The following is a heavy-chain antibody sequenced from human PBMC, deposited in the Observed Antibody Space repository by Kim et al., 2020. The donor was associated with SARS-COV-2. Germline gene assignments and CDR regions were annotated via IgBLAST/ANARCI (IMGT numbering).Heavy chain of an antibody. CDR2: ISDDGSNK. V-gene: IGHV3-33*05. D-gene: IGHD3-16*02. J-gene: IGHJ6*01. CDR3: ARDAFVMSAAAYYYGM. Sequence: GGSLRLSCAASGFTFSSYGMHWVRQAPGKGLEWVAAISDDGSNKYYADSVKGRFTISRDNSKNTLYLQMNSLRAEDTAVYYCARDAFVMSAAAYYYGM. CDR1: GFTFSSYG.